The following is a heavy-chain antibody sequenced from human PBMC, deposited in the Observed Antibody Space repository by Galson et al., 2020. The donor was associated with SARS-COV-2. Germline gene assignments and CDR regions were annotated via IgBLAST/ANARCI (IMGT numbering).Heavy chain of an antibody. D-gene: IGHD6-19*01. CDR3: ARDGQSGSAWAFDY. CDR1: GFTFSGHA. Sequence: GGSLRLSCAASGFTFSGHAMNWVRQAPGKGLEWVAQIWYDGSRKYYVGSVKGRFTISRDNSKNTVDLQMNNLRAEDTAVYYCARDGQSGSAWAFDYWGQGTLVTVSS. V-gene: IGHV3-33*01. J-gene: IGHJ4*02. CDR2: IWYDGSRK.